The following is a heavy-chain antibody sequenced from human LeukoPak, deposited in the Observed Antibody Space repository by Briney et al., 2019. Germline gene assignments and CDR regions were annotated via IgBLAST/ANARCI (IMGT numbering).Heavy chain of an antibody. Sequence: GGSLRLSCAASGFTFSSYGMSWVRQAPGKGLEWVSATSGSGGSTYYADSGKGRFTISRDNSTNTLYLQMNSLRAEDTAVYYCAKDRGLLWFGELLGWFDPWGQGTLVTVSS. CDR1: GFTFSSYG. D-gene: IGHD3-10*01. J-gene: IGHJ5*02. CDR2: TSGSGGST. CDR3: AKDRGLLWFGELLGWFDP. V-gene: IGHV3-23*01.